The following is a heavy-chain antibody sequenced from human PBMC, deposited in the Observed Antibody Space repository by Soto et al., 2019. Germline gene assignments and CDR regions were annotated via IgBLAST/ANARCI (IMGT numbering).Heavy chain of an antibody. J-gene: IGHJ4*02. CDR2: INAGNGNT. D-gene: IGHD6-13*01. CDR3: ARVSSWSCFDY. V-gene: IGHV1-3*01. Sequence: ASVKVSCKASGYTFTSYAMHWVRQAPGQRLEWMGWINAGNGNTKYSQKFQGRVTMTRDTSTSTVYMDLSSLRSEDTAVYYCARVSSWSCFDYWGQGTLVTVSS. CDR1: GYTFTSYA.